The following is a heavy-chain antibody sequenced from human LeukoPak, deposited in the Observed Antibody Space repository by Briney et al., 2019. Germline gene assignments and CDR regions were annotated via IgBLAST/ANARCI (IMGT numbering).Heavy chain of an antibody. CDR2: MNPNNGNT. J-gene: IGHJ4*02. CDR3: ARGPYGAVAGTFGDLDY. Sequence: ASVKVSCKASVYTFTIYGINWVRQATGQGLEWMGWMNPNNGNTGYAQNFQGRVTMTRNTSISTAYMELSSLRSEDTAVYYCARGPYGAVAGTFGDLDYWGQGTLVTVSS. D-gene: IGHD6-19*01. CDR1: VYTFTIYG. V-gene: IGHV1-8*01.